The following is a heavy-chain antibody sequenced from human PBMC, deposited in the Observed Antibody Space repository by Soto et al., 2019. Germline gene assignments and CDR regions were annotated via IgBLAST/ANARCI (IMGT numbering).Heavy chain of an antibody. J-gene: IGHJ1*01. CDR2: IYYSGST. CDR1: GGSISSYY. V-gene: IGHV4-59*12. CDR3: ARDSGSGSL. Sequence: SETLSLTCTVSGGSISSYYWSWVRQPPGKGLEWIGYIYYSGSTNYNPSLKSRVTISVDTSKNQFSLKLNSMTAADTAVYYCARDSGSGSLWGQGTLVTVSS. D-gene: IGHD1-26*01.